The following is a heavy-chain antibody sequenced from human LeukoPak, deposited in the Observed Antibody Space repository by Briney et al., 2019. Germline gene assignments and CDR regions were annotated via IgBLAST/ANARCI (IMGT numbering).Heavy chain of an antibody. CDR3: ASRSSIWSGYQDTLYYFDS. V-gene: IGHV4-59*01. Sequence: SETLSLTCSVSGGSMNNYYWSWIRQPPGKRLEWIGHIYYSGSTNYNPSLKSRVTISVDTSKNQFSLKLSSVTAADTAVYYCASRSSIWSGYQDTLYYFDSWGQGTLVAVSS. J-gene: IGHJ4*02. D-gene: IGHD3-3*01. CDR1: GGSMNNYY. CDR2: IYYSGST.